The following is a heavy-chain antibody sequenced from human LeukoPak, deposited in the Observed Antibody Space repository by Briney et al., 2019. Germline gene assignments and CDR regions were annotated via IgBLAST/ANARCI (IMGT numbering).Heavy chain of an antibody. J-gene: IGHJ6*03. CDR1: GGTFSSYA. D-gene: IGHD6-13*01. V-gene: IGHV1-8*03. CDR3: ARGRGSSWYSGYYYMDV. Sequence: ASVKVSCKASGGTFSSYAISWVRQATGQGLEWMGWMNPNSGNTGYAQKFQGRVTITRNTSISTAYMELSSLRSEDTAVYYCARGRGSSWYSGYYYMDVWGKGTTVTVSS. CDR2: MNPNSGNT.